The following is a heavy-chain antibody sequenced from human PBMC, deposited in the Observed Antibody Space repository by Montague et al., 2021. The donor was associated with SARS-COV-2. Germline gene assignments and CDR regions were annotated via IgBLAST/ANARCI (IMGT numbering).Heavy chain of an antibody. Sequence: TLSLTCTVSGGSISSGSYYWSWIRQPAGQGLEWIGRISISGSTNYTPSLKSRVTISVDTSKNQFSLKLSSVTAADTAVYYCARDIAVAGLFDYWGQGTLVTVSS. J-gene: IGHJ4*02. D-gene: IGHD6-19*01. V-gene: IGHV4-61*02. CDR1: GGSISSGSYY. CDR2: ISISGST. CDR3: ARDIAVAGLFDY.